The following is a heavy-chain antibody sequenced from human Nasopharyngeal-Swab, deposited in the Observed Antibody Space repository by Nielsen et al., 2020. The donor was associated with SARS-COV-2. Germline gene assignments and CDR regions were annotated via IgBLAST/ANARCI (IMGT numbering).Heavy chain of an antibody. V-gene: IGHV3-7*01. CDR3: ARSPPITFGGVIDY. Sequence: GGSLRLSCAASGFTFNSYWMSWVRQAPGKGLEWVANIKQDGSEKYYVDSVKGRFTISRDNAKNSLYLQMNSLRAEDTAVYYCARSPPITFGGVIDYWGQGTLVTVSS. D-gene: IGHD3-16*02. CDR1: GFTFNSYW. J-gene: IGHJ4*02. CDR2: IKQDGSEK.